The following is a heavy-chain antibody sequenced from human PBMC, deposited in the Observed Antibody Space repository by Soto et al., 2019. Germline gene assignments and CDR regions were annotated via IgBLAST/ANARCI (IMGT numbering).Heavy chain of an antibody. CDR1: GDSVSRENYS. Sequence: QVQLQESGSGLVKPSQTLSLTCAVSGDSVSRENYSWSCIRQPPGKGLEWMGHIHHNGGTYYNPSLWRRVTISVDRSKTQLSLKLASVTAADTVVYYCAIADGTTTFGYFDSWGQGALVTVSS. V-gene: IGHV4-30-2*01. CDR3: AIADGTTTFGYFDS. J-gene: IGHJ4*02. D-gene: IGHD4-4*01. CDR2: IHHNGGT.